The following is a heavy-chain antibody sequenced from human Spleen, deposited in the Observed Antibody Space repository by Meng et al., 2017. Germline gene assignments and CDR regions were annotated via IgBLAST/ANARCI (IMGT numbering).Heavy chain of an antibody. CDR3: ARLVIAVAGTVRFFDL. CDR2: IYYSGST. Sequence: SETLSLTCTVSGGSTSSYYWGWIRQPPGKGLEWIGYIYYSGSTNYNPSLKSRVTISVDTSNNQFSLKLNSVSAADTAVYYCARLVIAVAGTVRFFDLWGRGTLVTVSS. CDR1: GGSTSSYY. D-gene: IGHD6-19*01. J-gene: IGHJ2*01. V-gene: IGHV4-59*01.